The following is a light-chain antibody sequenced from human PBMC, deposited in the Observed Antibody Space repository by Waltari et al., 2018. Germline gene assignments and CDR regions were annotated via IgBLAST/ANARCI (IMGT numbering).Light chain of an antibody. V-gene: IGLV6-57*01. Sequence: NFILTQPHSVSESAGKTVTISCTRSSGSIATNYVQWYQQRPGRSPSPVVYENDQRPSRVPYRFFGSIGSSSNSASRTITELKPEDGADYYCQSYASNNQGVFGGGTKLTVL. CDR2: END. CDR3: QSYASNNQGV. CDR1: SGSIATNY. J-gene: IGLJ3*02.